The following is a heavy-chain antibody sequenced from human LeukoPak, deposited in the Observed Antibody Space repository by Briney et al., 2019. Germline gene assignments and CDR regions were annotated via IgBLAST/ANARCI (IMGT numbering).Heavy chain of an antibody. J-gene: IGHJ6*03. Sequence: GRSLRLSCAASGFTFSSYGMHWVRQAPGKGLEWVAVISYDGSNKYYADSVKGRFTISRDNSKNTLYLQMNSLRAEDTAVYYCAKSLTVYYYYMDVWGKGTTVTISS. CDR2: ISYDGSNK. CDR3: AKSLTVYYYYMDV. D-gene: IGHD4-17*01. V-gene: IGHV3-30*18. CDR1: GFTFSSYG.